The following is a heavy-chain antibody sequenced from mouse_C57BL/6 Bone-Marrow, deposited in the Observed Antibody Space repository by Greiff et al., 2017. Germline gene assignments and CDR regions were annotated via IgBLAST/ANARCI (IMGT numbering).Heavy chain of an antibody. V-gene: IGHV1-19*01. CDR1: GYTFTDYY. D-gene: IGHD3-2*02. CDR2: IHPYNGGT. CDR3: ARPAQALDY. J-gene: IGHJ2*01. Sequence: EVQLQQSGPVLVKPGASVKMSCKASGYTFTDYYMNWVKQSHGKSLEWIGVIHPYNGGTSYNQKFKGKATLTVDKSSSTAYMELNSLTSEDSAIDYCARPAQALDYWGQGTTLTVSA.